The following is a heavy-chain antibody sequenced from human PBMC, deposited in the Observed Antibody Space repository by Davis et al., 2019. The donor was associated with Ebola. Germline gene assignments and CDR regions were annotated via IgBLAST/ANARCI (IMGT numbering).Heavy chain of an antibody. CDR1: GFTFNNYH. CDR2: IIPDGRSA. J-gene: IGHJ6*02. CDR3: ARGPRNYYAMDV. V-gene: IGHV3-74*01. Sequence: PSETLSLTCAASGFTFNNYHIHWVRHAPGKGLVWVSRIIPDGRSASYADSVKGRFTISRDNAKNTLYLQMNSLRAEDTAVYYCARGPRNYYAMDVWGQGTTVTVSS.